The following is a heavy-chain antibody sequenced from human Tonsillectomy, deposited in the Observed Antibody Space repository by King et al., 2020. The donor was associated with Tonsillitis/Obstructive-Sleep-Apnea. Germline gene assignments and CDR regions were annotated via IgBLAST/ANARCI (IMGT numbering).Heavy chain of an antibody. Sequence: VQLVESGGGVVQPGRSLRLSCAASGFTFSSYGMHWVRQAPGKGLEWVAVIWYDGSKEYYAESVKGRFTISRDNSKNTLYLQMNSLRAEDTAVYYCAREWSGGSWYFDYWGQGILVTVSS. CDR3: AREWSGGSWYFDY. V-gene: IGHV3-33*01. CDR2: IWYDGSKE. J-gene: IGHJ4*02. CDR1: GFTFSSYG. D-gene: IGHD1-26*01.